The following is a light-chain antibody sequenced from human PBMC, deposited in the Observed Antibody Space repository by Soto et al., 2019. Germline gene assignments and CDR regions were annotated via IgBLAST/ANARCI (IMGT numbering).Light chain of an antibody. CDR2: EVT. Sequence: QSALTQPASVSGSPGQSITISCTGTSSDVGGYNYVSWYQQHPGKAPKLMIYEVTNRPSGVSNRFSGSRSGNTASLTISGLQAEDEADYYCSSYTGSNTLIFGGGTKRTVL. V-gene: IGLV2-14*01. J-gene: IGLJ2*01. CDR1: SSDVGGYNY. CDR3: SSYTGSNTLI.